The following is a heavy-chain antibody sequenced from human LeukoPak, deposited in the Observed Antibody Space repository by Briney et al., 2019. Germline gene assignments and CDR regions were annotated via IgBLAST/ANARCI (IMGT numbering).Heavy chain of an antibody. J-gene: IGHJ4*02. CDR2: ISGSASDT. CDR1: GFTFRNYA. V-gene: IGHV3-23*01. D-gene: IGHD2-21*01. CDR3: AKDGED. Sequence: GGSLRLSCVASGFTFRNYAMSWVRQAPGKGLESVSTISGSASDTHYADSVKGRFTISRDNSKNTLYLHVDSLRADDTAVYYCAKDGEDWGQGTLVTVSS.